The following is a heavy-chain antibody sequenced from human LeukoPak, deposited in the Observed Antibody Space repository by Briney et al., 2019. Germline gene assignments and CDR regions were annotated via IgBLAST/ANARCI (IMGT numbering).Heavy chain of an antibody. Sequence: SETLSLTCAVYGGSFSGYYWSWIRQPPGKGLERIGEINHSGSTNYNPSLKSRVTISVDTSKNQFSLKLSSVTAADTAVYYCARAQLRVNWFDPWGQGTLVTVSS. J-gene: IGHJ5*02. D-gene: IGHD1-7*01. CDR1: GGSFSGYY. V-gene: IGHV4-34*01. CDR3: ARAQLRVNWFDP. CDR2: INHSGST.